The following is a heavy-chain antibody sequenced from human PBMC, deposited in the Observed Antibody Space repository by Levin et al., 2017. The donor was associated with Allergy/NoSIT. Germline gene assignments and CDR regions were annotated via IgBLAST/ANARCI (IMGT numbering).Heavy chain of an antibody. D-gene: IGHD6-13*01. CDR3: ARVQALGAADY. J-gene: IGHJ4*02. CDR1: GASFSYNKW. V-gene: IGHV4-4*02. Sequence: SETLSLTCAVSGASFSYNKWWSWVRQPPGKGLEWLGGIYHTGGTSYNPSLESRLTISLDKSKNHFSLRLTSVTAADTAVYYCARVQALGAADYWGQGTLVTVS. CDR2: IYHTGGT.